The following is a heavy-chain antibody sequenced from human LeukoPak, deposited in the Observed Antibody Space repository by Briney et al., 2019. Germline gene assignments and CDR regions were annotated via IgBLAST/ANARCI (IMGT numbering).Heavy chain of an antibody. D-gene: IGHD3-10*01. CDR3: ARDHEFGETDNVYYGMDV. CDR1: GYTFTSYG. CDR2: ISAYNGNT. Sequence: ASVKVSCRASGYTFTSYGISWVRQAPGQGLEWMGWISAYNGNTNYAQKLQGRVTMTTDTSTSTAYMELRSLRSVDTAVYYCARDHEFGETDNVYYGMDVWGKGTTVTVSS. V-gene: IGHV1-18*04. J-gene: IGHJ6*04.